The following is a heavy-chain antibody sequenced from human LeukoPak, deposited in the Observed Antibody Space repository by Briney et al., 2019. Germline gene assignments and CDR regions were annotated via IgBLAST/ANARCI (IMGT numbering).Heavy chain of an antibody. J-gene: IGHJ4*02. CDR3: AKNYYDSSGLFDY. Sequence: GGSLRPSCAASGFTFSSYSMNWVRQAPGKGLEWVSSISSSSSYIYYADSVKGRFTISRDNAKNSLHLQMNSLRAEDTAVYYCAKNYYDSSGLFDYWGQGTLVIVSS. CDR1: GFTFSSYS. CDR2: ISSSSSYI. V-gene: IGHV3-21*01. D-gene: IGHD3-22*01.